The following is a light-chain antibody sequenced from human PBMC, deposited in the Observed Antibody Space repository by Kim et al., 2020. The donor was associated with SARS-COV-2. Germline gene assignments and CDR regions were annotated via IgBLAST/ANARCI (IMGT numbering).Light chain of an antibody. CDR2: KAS. CDR1: QSISNW. CDR3: QQYNSYWT. V-gene: IGKV1-5*03. J-gene: IGKJ1*01. Sequence: SESVGDRVTITCRASQSISNWLAWYQQKPGKAPKLLIYKASSLESGVPSRFSGSESGTEFTLTISSLQPDDFATYYCQQYNSYWTFGQGTKVDIK.